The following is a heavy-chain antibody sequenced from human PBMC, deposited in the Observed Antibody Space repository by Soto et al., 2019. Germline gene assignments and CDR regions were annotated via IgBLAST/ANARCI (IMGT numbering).Heavy chain of an antibody. Sequence: QVQLVESGGGVVQPGTSLRLSCAASGLKFKSHGMHWVRQAPGKGLEWVEVISSNGKQKYYADSVEGRFTISRDDSKNKVYLQMNSLGTEDTAFYYCAKDRSYTWSFENWGQGTLVTVSS. V-gene: IGHV3-30*18. CDR3: AKDRSYTWSFEN. D-gene: IGHD3-10*01. J-gene: IGHJ4*02. CDR2: ISSNGKQK. CDR1: GLKFKSHG.